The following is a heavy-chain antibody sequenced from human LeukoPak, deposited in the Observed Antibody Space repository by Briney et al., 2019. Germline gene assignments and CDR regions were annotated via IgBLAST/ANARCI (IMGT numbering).Heavy chain of an antibody. CDR2: ISGSGNSI. CDR1: GFAFSDYY. V-gene: IGHV3-11*01. CDR3: AREPRLAVY. D-gene: IGHD6-19*01. J-gene: IGHJ4*02. Sequence: GGSLRLSCAGSGFAFSDYYMTWIRQAPGRGLEFISYISGSGNSIVYADSVKGRFTISRDNAKNSLCLQMNSLRDEDTAVYYCAREPRLAVYWGQGTLVTVSS.